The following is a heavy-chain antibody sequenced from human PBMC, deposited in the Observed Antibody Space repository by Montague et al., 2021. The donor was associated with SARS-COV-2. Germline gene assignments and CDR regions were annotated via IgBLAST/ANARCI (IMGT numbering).Heavy chain of an antibody. CDR1: GDSVSSNSAA. CDR2: TYYRSKWYN. Sequence: CAISGDSVSSNSAAWNWIRQSPSRGLEWLGRTYYRSKWYNEYAVSVNSRITINPDTSKNQFSLQVNSVTPEDTAVYYCARGADRYYFYGMDVWGQGTTGTVSS. D-gene: IGHD6-19*01. CDR3: ARGADRYYFYGMDV. J-gene: IGHJ6*02. V-gene: IGHV6-1*01.